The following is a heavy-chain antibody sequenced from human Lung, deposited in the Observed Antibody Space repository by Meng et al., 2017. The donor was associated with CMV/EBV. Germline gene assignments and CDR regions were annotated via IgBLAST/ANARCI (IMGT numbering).Heavy chain of an antibody. CDR1: GYTFSTYT. V-gene: IGHV7-4-1*02. D-gene: IGHD2/OR15-2a*01. CDR2: ISTNTGTP. J-gene: IGHJ5*02. Sequence: QVRLVKSGSELKKPGASVKVSCKASGYTFSTYTINWVRQAHGRGLEWMGWISTNTGTPTYPQGFTGRFVFSLDTSVSTAYLQISSLKAEDTAVYYCARGGNFDPWGQGTLVTVSS. CDR3: ARGGNFDP.